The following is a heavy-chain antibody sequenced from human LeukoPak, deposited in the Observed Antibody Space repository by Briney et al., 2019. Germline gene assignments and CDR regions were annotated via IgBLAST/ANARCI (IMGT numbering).Heavy chain of an antibody. CDR2: IKQDGSAK. Sequence: PGGSLRLSCAASGFTFSSYWMTWVRQAPGKGLAWVANIKQDGSAKYYMDSVKGRFTISRDHAKNSLYLQMNSLGVEDTAVYYCARVNPLMAPGAVDIWGQGTKVAVSS. V-gene: IGHV3-7*01. J-gene: IGHJ3*02. D-gene: IGHD2-8*01. CDR3: ARVNPLMAPGAVDI. CDR1: GFTFSSYW.